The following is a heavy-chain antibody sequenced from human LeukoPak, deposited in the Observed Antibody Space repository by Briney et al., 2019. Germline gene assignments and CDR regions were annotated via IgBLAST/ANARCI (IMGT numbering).Heavy chain of an antibody. CDR2: IYTSGTT. D-gene: IGHD6-13*01. Sequence: PSETLSLTCTVSGGSISSYYWSWIRQPGGEGLEWIGRIYTSGTTNYNPSLKSRVTMSVDTSNNQFYLKLSSVTAADTAVYYCARHSSSWDFDYWGQGTVVTVSS. J-gene: IGHJ4*02. CDR1: GGSISSYY. V-gene: IGHV4-4*07. CDR3: ARHSSSWDFDY.